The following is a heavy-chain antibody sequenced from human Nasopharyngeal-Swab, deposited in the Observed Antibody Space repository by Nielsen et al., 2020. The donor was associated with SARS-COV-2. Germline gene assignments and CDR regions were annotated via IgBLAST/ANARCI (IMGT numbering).Heavy chain of an antibody. CDR2: ISHSGTT. V-gene: IGHV4-39*01. Sequence: SETLSLTCTVSGDSVSSINQLWGSIRQPPGKGLEWIGSISHSGTTYFNPSLKRRVTMSVDASKTQFSKKLTSVTASDTASYYCARRRFGEVTHADWFDPWGQGTLVTVSS. CDR1: GDSVSSINQL. D-gene: IGHD3-10*01. J-gene: IGHJ5*02. CDR3: ARRRFGEVTHADWFDP.